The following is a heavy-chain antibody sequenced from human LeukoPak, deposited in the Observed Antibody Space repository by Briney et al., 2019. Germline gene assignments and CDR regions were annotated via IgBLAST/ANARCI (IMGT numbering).Heavy chain of an antibody. V-gene: IGHV3-74*01. CDR3: ARDPRNVGLAP. J-gene: IGHJ5*02. CDR1: GFSLSGYW. CDR2: NNGDRSTT. Sequence: GGSLRLSCVASGFSLSGYWMYWVRQAPGKGLMYISRNNGDRSTTNYADVVKGRFTMSRDNVKNTLYLQMNSLRVEDTAVYYCARDPRNVGLAPWGQGTLVTVSS. D-gene: IGHD2-15*01.